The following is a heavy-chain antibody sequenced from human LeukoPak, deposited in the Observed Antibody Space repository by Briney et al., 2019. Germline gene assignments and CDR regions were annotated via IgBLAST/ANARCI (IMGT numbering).Heavy chain of an antibody. CDR1: GGTFSSYA. J-gene: IGHJ4*02. V-gene: IGHV1-69*13. CDR3: ARGPAARYFDY. Sequence: SVKVSCKASGGTFSSYAISWVRQAPGQGLEWMGGILPIFGTANYAQKFQGRVTITADESTSTAYMELSSLRCEDTAVYYCARGPAARYFDYWGQGTLVTVSS. CDR2: ILPIFGTA. D-gene: IGHD2-2*01.